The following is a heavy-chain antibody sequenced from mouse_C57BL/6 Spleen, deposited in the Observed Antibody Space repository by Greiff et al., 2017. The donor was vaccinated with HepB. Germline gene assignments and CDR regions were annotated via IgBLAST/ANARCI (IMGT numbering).Heavy chain of an antibody. D-gene: IGHD2-4*01. Sequence: QVQLQQPGAELVRPGASVKLSCKASGYTFTDYYINWVKQRPGQGLEWIARIYPGSGNTYYNEKFKGKATLTAEKSSSTAYMQLSSLTSEDSAVYFCARDDYDVYFDYWGQGTTLTVSS. V-gene: IGHV1-76*01. CDR3: ARDDYDVYFDY. CDR1: GYTFTDYY. CDR2: IYPGSGNT. J-gene: IGHJ2*01.